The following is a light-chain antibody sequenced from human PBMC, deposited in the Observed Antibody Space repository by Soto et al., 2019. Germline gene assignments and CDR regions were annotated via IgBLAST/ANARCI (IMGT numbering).Light chain of an antibody. CDR3: CSYAGNYSPV. V-gene: IGLV2-23*01. CDR1: SSDVGSNNL. CDR2: EGS. Sequence: QSALTQPASVSGSPGQSITISCTGTSSDVGSNNLVSWYQQHPGKAPKFVIYEGSKRPSGVSHRFSGSKSGNTASLTISGLQAEDEADYFCCSYAGNYSPVFGTGTKVTVL. J-gene: IGLJ1*01.